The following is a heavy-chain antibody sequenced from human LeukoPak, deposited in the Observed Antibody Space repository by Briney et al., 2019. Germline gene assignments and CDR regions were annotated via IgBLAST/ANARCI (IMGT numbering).Heavy chain of an antibody. CDR1: GGSFSGYY. D-gene: IGHD1-26*01. CDR2: INHSGST. V-gene: IGHV4-34*01. J-gene: IGHJ3*02. CDR3: ASLPIVGATLDAFDI. Sequence: SETLSLTCAVYGGSFSGYYWSWIRQPPGKGLEWIGEINHSGSTNYNPSLKSRVTISVDTSKNQFSLKLSSVTAADTAVYYCASLPIVGATLDAFDIWGQGTMVTVSS.